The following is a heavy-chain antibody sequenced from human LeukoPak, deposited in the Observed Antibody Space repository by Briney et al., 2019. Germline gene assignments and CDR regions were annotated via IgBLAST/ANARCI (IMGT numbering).Heavy chain of an antibody. J-gene: IGHJ4*02. CDR1: GFTFSSYS. CDR3: AKDDYYDTSGYRD. D-gene: IGHD3-22*01. CDR2: ISSSGSTI. V-gene: IGHV3-48*04. Sequence: GGSLRLSCAASGFTFSSYSMNWVRQAPGKGLEWVSSISSSGSTIYYADSVKGRFTISRDNAKNSLYLQMNSLRAEDTAVYYCAKDDYYDTSGYRDWGQGTLVTVSS.